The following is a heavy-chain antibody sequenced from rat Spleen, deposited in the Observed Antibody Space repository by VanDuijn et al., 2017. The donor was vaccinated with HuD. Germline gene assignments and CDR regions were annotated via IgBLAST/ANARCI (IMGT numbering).Heavy chain of an antibody. V-gene: IGHV5S13*01. Sequence: EVQLVESGGGLVQPGRSLKLSCAASGFTFDNYGMAWVRQAPTKGLEWVASITSGGNNIYYRDSVKGRFTGSRDNAKGILYLQMNSLRSEDTATYYCTREIIRGTKDWFTHWGQGTLVTVSS. CDR1: GFTFDNYG. J-gene: IGHJ3*01. CDR3: TREIIRGTKDWFTH. CDR2: ITSGGNNI. D-gene: IGHD4-3*01.